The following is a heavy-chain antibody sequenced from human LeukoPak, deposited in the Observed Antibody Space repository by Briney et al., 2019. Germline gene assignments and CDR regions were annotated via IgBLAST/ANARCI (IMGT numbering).Heavy chain of an antibody. V-gene: IGHV4-4*07. D-gene: IGHD6-13*01. Sequence: PSETLSLTCTVTGDSISRDFWNWIRQPVGKELEWIVRIYTRGSTNYNPSLKSRATMAVDTSKNQISLHLISLTAADTAVYYCARGAAQFDPWGQGTLVTVSS. CDR1: GDSISRDF. CDR2: IYTRGST. CDR3: ARGAAQFDP. J-gene: IGHJ5*02.